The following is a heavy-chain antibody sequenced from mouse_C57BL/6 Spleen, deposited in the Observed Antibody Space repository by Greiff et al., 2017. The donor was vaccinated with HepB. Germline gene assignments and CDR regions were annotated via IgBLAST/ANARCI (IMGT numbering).Heavy chain of an antibody. CDR1: GYAFSSSW. CDR2: IYPGDGDT. D-gene: IGHD1-1*01. J-gene: IGHJ2*01. V-gene: IGHV1-82*01. Sequence: VQGVESGPELVKPGASVKISCKASGYAFSSSWMNWVKQRPGKGLEWIGRIYPGDGDTNYNGKFKGKATLTADKSSSTAYMQLSSLTSEDSAVYFCARSPYYGSSYPYYFDYWGQGTTLTVSS. CDR3: ARSPYYGSSYPYYFDY.